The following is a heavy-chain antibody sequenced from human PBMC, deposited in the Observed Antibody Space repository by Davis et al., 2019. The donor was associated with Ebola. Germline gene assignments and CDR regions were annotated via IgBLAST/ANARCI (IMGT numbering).Heavy chain of an antibody. V-gene: IGHV1-2*04. Sequence: ASVKVSCKASGYTFTGYYMHWVRQAPGQGLEWMVWINPNSGGTNYAQKFQGWVTMTRDTSISTAYMELSRLRSDDTAVYYCARDREMAVAGTGGYWGQGTLVTVSS. CDR1: GYTFTGYY. CDR2: INPNSGGT. J-gene: IGHJ4*02. CDR3: ARDREMAVAGTGGY. D-gene: IGHD6-19*01.